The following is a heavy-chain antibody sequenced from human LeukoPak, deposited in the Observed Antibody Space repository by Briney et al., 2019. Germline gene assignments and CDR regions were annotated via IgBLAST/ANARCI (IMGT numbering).Heavy chain of an antibody. D-gene: IGHD3-3*01. CDR1: GGSFSGYY. V-gene: IGHV4-34*01. Sequence: SETLSLTCAVYGGSFSGYYWSWIRQPPGKGLEWIGEINHSGSTNYNPSLKSRVTISVDTSKNQFSLRLSSVTAADTAAYYCARGRNYDFWSGYYGVFDYWGQGTLVTVSS. CDR2: INHSGST. J-gene: IGHJ4*02. CDR3: ARGRNYDFWSGYYGVFDY.